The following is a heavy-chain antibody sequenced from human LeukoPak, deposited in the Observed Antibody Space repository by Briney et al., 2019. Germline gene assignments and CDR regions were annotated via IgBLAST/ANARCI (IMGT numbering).Heavy chain of an antibody. CDR3: AGGIAAAGTSFDY. Sequence: ASVKVSCKASGYTFTGYYMHWVRQAPGQGLEWMRWINPNSGGTNYAQKFQGRVTMTRDTSISTAYMELSRLRSDDTAVYYCAGGIAAAGTSFDYWGQGTLVTVSS. CDR2: INPNSGGT. J-gene: IGHJ4*02. CDR1: GYTFTGYY. V-gene: IGHV1-2*02. D-gene: IGHD6-13*01.